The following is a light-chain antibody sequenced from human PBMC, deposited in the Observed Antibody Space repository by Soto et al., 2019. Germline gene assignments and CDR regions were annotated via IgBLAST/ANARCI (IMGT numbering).Light chain of an antibody. CDR2: DAS. CDR3: QQRSNWPRT. Sequence: EIVLTQSPATLSLSPGERATLSCRASQSVSSYLAWYQQKPGQAPRLLIYDASNRATGIPVRFSGSGSGTDFTLTISSLEPEDFAVYYCQQRSNWPRTFGQGTKVEIQ. V-gene: IGKV3-11*01. J-gene: IGKJ1*01. CDR1: QSVSSY.